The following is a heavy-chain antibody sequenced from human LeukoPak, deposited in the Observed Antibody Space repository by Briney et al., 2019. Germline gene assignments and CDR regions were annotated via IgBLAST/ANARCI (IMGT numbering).Heavy chain of an antibody. CDR3: AKAPVTSCRGAYCYPFDY. CDR2: ISSSSSSYI. V-gene: IGHV3-21*01. J-gene: IGHJ4*02. D-gene: IGHD2-21*01. CDR1: GFTFSSYS. Sequence: GGSLRLSCAASGFTFSSYSMNWVRQAPGKGLEWVSSISSSSSSYIYYADSVKGRFTISRGNAKNSLYLQMNSLRAEDTAVYYCAKAPVTSCRGAYCYPFDYWGQGTLVTVSS.